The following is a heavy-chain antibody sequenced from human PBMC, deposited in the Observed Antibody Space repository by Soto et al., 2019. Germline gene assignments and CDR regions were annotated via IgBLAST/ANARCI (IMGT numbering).Heavy chain of an antibody. V-gene: IGHV1-69*12. D-gene: IGHD3-16*01. CDR3: ARGRTGGGWGYDFDY. Sequence: QVQLVQSGAEVKKPGSSVKVSCKASGGTFSSYAIDWVRQAPGQGLEWMGGIIPIFGTADYAQKFQGRVTITAEESTSTAYVELSSLRSEDAAVDYCARGRTGGGWGYDFDYCGQGTLVTVSS. CDR2: IIPIFGTA. J-gene: IGHJ4*02. CDR1: GGTFSSYA.